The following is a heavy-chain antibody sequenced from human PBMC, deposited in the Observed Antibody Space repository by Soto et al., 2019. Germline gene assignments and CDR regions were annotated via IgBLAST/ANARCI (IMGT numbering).Heavy chain of an antibody. V-gene: IGHV4-39*01. CDR1: DDSINSDKYY. Sequence: QLQLQESGPGLVKPSETLSLTCSVSDDSINSDKYYWGWIRQPPGKGLEWIGSIDYRGNAYYNPSLQARVAISLDKSTSQFSLKLNSVTAADSAVYFCARLEGLATISYYFDFWGPGALVTVSS. J-gene: IGHJ4*02. D-gene: IGHD3-9*01. CDR2: IDYRGNA. CDR3: ARLEGLATISYYFDF.